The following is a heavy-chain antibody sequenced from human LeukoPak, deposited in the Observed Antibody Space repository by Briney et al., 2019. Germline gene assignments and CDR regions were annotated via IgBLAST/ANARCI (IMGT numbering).Heavy chain of an antibody. CDR2: ISYDGSNK. Sequence: PGGSLRLSCAASGFTFSSYAMHWVRQAPGKGLEWVAVISYDGSNKYYADSVKGRFTISRDNAKNSLYLQMNSLRAEDTAVYYCARVFPLGDYGDYVAYWGQGTLVTVSS. D-gene: IGHD4-17*01. CDR1: GFTFSSYA. J-gene: IGHJ4*02. CDR3: ARVFPLGDYGDYVAY. V-gene: IGHV3-30*04.